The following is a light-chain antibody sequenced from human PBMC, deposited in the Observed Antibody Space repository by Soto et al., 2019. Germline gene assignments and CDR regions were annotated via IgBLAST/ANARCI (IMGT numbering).Light chain of an antibody. V-gene: IGKV1D-13*01. CDR3: QQFNNYRFT. CDR2: DAS. J-gene: IGKJ3*01. Sequence: AIQLTQSPSSLSASVGDRVTITYRASQGISSALAWYQQKPGKAPKLLIYDASSLESGVPSRFSGSGSGTDFTLTISSLQPEDFATYYCQQFNNYRFTFGPGTKVDIK. CDR1: QGISSA.